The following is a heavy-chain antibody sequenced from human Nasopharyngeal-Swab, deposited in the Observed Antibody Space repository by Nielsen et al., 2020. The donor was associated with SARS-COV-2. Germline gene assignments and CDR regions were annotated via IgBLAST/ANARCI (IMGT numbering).Heavy chain of an antibody. CDR3: VRSSSWYYFDY. D-gene: IGHD6-13*01. V-gene: IGHV4-59*12. Sequence: SETLSLTCTVSGGTVSGGSISSYYWSWIRQPPGKGLEWIGYIHYSGSTNYNPSLKSRITISVDTSKNQFSLQLSSVTAADTAVYYCVRSSSWYYFDYWAQGTQVTVSS. CDR2: IHYSGST. CDR1: VSGGTVSGGSISSYY. J-gene: IGHJ4*02.